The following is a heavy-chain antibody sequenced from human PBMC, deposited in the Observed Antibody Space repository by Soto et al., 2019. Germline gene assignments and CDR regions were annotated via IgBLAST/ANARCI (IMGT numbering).Heavy chain of an antibody. D-gene: IGHD6-19*01. CDR2: STNKANSFIA. CDR3: ARDGVDDSSGWKY. CDR1: GLTFTDHY. J-gene: IGHJ4*02. Sequence: PGGSLRLCCAASGLTFTDHYMDWFRQAPGKGMEWVGRSTNKANSFIAEYAASVKGRFTISRDDSQNSLCLQMNSLRAEDTAVYYCARDGVDDSSGWKYWGQGTLVPVSS. V-gene: IGHV3-72*01.